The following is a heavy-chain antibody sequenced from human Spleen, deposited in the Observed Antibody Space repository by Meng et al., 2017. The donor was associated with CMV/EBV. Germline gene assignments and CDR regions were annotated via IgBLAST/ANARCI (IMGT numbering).Heavy chain of an antibody. CDR3: ARGYTYVDFYFYGMDV. D-gene: IGHD5-18*01. V-gene: IGHV3-20*04. J-gene: IGHJ6*02. CDR2: INGKGGSI. Sequence: GESLKISCAASGFTFHDFGMGWVRQAPGKGLEWVSGINGKGGSIGYADSVKGRFSISRDNAKNSLFLQMNSLRAEDTGVYFCARGYTYVDFYFYGMDVWGQGTTVTVS. CDR1: GFTFHDFG.